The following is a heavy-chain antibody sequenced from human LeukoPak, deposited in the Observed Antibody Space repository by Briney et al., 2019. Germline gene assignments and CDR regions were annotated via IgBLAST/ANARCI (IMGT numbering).Heavy chain of an antibody. V-gene: IGHV3-30*04. J-gene: IGHJ6*02. CDR2: ISYDGSNK. Sequence: PGRSLRLSCAAPGFTFSSYAIHWVRQAPGKGLEWGAVISYDGSNKYYPDSGKGRFTTSRDNSKNTLYQQMNSLRAEDTAMYFCARATWGMDVWGQGTTVTVS. CDR1: GFTFSSYA. CDR3: ARATWGMDV.